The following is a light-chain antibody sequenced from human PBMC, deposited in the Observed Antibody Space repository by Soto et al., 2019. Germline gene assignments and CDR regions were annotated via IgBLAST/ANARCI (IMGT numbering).Light chain of an antibody. CDR1: QSVSSN. CDR3: QQYNNWPPIT. V-gene: IGKV3-15*01. J-gene: IGKJ5*01. CDR2: GAS. Sequence: EIVMTQSPATLSVSPWERATLSCRASQSVSSNLAWYQQKPGQAPRLLIYGASTRATGIPVRFSGSGSGTEFILTISSLQSEDFAVYYCQQYNNWPPITFGQGTRLEIK.